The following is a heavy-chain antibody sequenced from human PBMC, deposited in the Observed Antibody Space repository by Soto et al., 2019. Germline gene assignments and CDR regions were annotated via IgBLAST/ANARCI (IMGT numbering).Heavy chain of an antibody. Sequence: ASVKVSCKASGGTFSSYTISWVRQAPGQGLEWMGRIIPILGIANYAQKFQGRVTITADKSTSTAYMELSSLRSEDTAVYYCASMVLGYCSSTSCHENFYYFDYWGQGTLVTVSS. CDR1: GGTFSSYT. CDR2: IIPILGIA. CDR3: ASMVLGYCSSTSCHENFYYFDY. V-gene: IGHV1-69*02. D-gene: IGHD2-2*01. J-gene: IGHJ4*02.